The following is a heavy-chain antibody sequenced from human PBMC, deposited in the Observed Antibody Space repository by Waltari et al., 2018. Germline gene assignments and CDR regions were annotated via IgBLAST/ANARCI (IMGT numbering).Heavy chain of an antibody. CDR2: IYYSGST. D-gene: IGHD2-15*01. Sequence: QLQLQESGPGLVKPSETLSLTCTVSGGSLSSSSYFWGWIRQPPGKGLEWIGSIYYSGSTYYNPSLKSRVTISVDTSKNQFSLKLSSVTAADTAVYYCARHVVGAPDYWGQGTLVTVSS. CDR1: GGSLSSSSYF. V-gene: IGHV4-39*01. CDR3: ARHVVGAPDY. J-gene: IGHJ4*02.